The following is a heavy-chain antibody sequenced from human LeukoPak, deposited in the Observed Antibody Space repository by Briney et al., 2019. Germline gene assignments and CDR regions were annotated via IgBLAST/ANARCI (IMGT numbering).Heavy chain of an antibody. J-gene: IGHJ4*02. CDR1: GFTFSSYA. CDR2: INQDGSDT. Sequence: GGSLRLSCAASGFTFSSYAMHWVRQAPGKGLEWVANINQDGSDTYSVDSVRGRFTISRDNAKSSLSLEMNSLRVEDTAVYYCATSGYSGYGIDYWGQGTLVAVSS. V-gene: IGHV3-7*03. D-gene: IGHD5-12*01. CDR3: ATSGYSGYGIDY.